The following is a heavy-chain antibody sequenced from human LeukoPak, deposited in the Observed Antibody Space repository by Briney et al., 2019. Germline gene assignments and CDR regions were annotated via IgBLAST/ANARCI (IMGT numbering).Heavy chain of an antibody. CDR3: ARDDYCSGGSCPIPFDY. Sequence: GASVKVSCKASGYTFTGYYMHWVRQAPGQGLEWMGWINPNSGGTNYAQKFQGWVTMTRDTSISTAYMELSRLRSDDTAVYYCARDDYCSGGSCPIPFDYWGQGTLVTVSS. CDR1: GYTFTGYY. CDR2: INPNSGGT. J-gene: IGHJ4*02. V-gene: IGHV1-2*04. D-gene: IGHD2-15*01.